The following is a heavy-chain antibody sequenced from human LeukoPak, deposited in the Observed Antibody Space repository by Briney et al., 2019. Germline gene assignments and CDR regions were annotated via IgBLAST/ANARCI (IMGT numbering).Heavy chain of an antibody. J-gene: IGHJ6*01. D-gene: IGHD3-22*01. Sequence: PSETLSLTCTVSGVSASVSSWSCIPQPAGKGLEWIVRIFVSGGSNYNPSLKSRVNMSVDTSKNRFSLKRSCLTGPHRALYFCAEGAFGFGKKHTKYLIEVWGKGSTVTV. CDR1: GVSASVSS. V-gene: IGHV4-4*07. CDR3: AEGAFGFGKKHTKYLIEV. CDR2: IFVSGGS.